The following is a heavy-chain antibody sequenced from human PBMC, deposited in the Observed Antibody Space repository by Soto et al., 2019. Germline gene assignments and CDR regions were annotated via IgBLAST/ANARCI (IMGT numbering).Heavy chain of an antibody. J-gene: IGHJ4*02. D-gene: IGHD3-10*01. CDR3: ARGRMRYYYGSGSYYNGDY. Sequence: QLQLQESGPGLVKPSETLSLTCTVSGGSISSSSYYWGWIRQPPGKGLEWIGSIYYSGSTYYNPSLKSRFTISVDTSKNQFTLKLSSVTAADTAVYYCARGRMRYYYGSGSYYNGDYWGQGTLVTVSS. V-gene: IGHV4-39*01. CDR2: IYYSGST. CDR1: GGSISSSSYY.